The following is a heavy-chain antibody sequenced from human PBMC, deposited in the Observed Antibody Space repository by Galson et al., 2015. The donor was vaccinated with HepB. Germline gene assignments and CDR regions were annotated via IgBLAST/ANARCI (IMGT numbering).Heavy chain of an antibody. V-gene: IGHV1-8*01. CDR2: MNPNSGNT. J-gene: IGHJ6*02. CDR3: ATVPPYYVWGSYNPRSSYYGMDV. D-gene: IGHD3-16*01. Sequence: SVKVSCKASGYTFTSYDINWVRQATGQGLEWMGWMNPNSGNTGYAQKFQGRVTMTRNTSISTAYMELSSLRSEDTAVYYCATVPPYYVWGSYNPRSSYYGMDVWGQGTTVTVPS. CDR1: GYTFTSYD.